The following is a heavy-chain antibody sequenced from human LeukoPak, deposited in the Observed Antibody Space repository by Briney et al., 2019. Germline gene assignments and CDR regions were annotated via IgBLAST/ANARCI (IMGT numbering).Heavy chain of an antibody. J-gene: IGHJ5*02. Sequence: GESLKISCEGFGYSFTSYWIGWVRQMPGKGLEWMGIIYPGDSDTRYSPSFQGQVTISADKSISTAYLQWSSLKASDTAMYYCARSGRGFLNWFDPWGQGTLVTVSS. V-gene: IGHV5-51*01. D-gene: IGHD1-14*01. CDR2: IYPGDSDT. CDR3: ARSGRGFLNWFDP. CDR1: GYSFTSYW.